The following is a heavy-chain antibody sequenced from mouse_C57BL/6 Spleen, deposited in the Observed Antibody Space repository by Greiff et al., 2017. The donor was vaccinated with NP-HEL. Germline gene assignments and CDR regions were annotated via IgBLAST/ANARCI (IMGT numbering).Heavy chain of an antibody. V-gene: IGHV3-6*01. CDR3: ERDRGNYYGSRGFDY. Sequence: DVKLQESGPGLVKPSQSLSLTCSVTGYSITSGYYWNWIRQFPGNKLEWMGYISYDGSNNYNPSLKNRISITRDTSKNQFFLKLNSVTTEDTATYYCERDRGNYYGSRGFDYWGQGTTLTVSS. CDR2: ISYDGSN. CDR1: GYSITSGYY. D-gene: IGHD1-1*01. J-gene: IGHJ2*01.